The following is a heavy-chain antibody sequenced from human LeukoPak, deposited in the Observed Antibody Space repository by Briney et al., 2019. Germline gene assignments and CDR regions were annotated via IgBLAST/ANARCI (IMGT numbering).Heavy chain of an antibody. D-gene: IGHD3-22*01. Sequence: ASVKVSCKASGYTFISYGISWVRQAPGQGLEWMGWISAYNGNTNYAQKLQGRVTMTTDTSTSTAYMELRSLRSDDTAVYYCARNFDDSSGYYLDWFDPWGQGTLVTVSS. J-gene: IGHJ5*02. V-gene: IGHV1-18*01. CDR1: GYTFISYG. CDR2: ISAYNGNT. CDR3: ARNFDDSSGYYLDWFDP.